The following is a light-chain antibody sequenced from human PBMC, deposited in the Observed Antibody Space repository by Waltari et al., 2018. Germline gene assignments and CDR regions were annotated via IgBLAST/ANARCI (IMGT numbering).Light chain of an antibody. J-gene: IGKJ1*01. CDR1: QSVSSN. Sequence: EVVMTQSPATLSVSPGERVTLSCRASQSVSSNLAWYQQKPGQAPRLLIYDASTRATGIPGRFSGSGSGTEFTLTISSLQSEDFAVYYCQQSNSWPSWTFCQGTTVEIK. CDR2: DAS. CDR3: QQSNSWPSWT. V-gene: IGKV3-15*01.